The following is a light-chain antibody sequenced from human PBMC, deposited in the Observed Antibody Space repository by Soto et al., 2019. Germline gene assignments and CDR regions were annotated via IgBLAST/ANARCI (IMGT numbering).Light chain of an antibody. Sequence: EVVLTQSPVTLSLSPWERANLSCRASQSFRGLLAWYQQKPGQAPRVIIYDAYNRATGIPPRFSGSGSGTDFTLTISSLEPEGAAVYYCQQRHMWPITLGQGTRLEIK. CDR3: QQRHMWPIT. CDR2: DAY. J-gene: IGKJ5*01. V-gene: IGKV3-11*01. CDR1: QSFRGL.